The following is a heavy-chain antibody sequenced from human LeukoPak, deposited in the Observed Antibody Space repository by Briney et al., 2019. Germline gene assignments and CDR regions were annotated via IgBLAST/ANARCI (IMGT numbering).Heavy chain of an antibody. CDR3: SRVWWCYGWGSLEDFDY. CDR2: ISAYNGNT. J-gene: IGHJ4*02. D-gene: IGHD3-10*01. CDR1: GYTFTSYG. V-gene: IGHV1-18*01. Sequence: ASVNVSCKGSGYTFTSYGISWLRQAPGQGLEWMGWISAYNGNTNYAQKLQGRVTMTTETSTSTDYMALRSMTSNATAMSYCSRVWWCYGWGSLEDFDYWGQGTLVTVSS.